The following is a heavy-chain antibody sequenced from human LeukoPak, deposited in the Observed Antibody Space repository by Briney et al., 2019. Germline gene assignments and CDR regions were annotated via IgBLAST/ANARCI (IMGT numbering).Heavy chain of an antibody. CDR2: IWYDGSNK. D-gene: IGHD2-2*01. V-gene: IGHV3-33*01. CDR3: ARGDVGYCSSSSCSPLDH. Sequence: GRSLRLSCAASGFTFSSYGMHWVRQAPGKGLEWVAVIWYDGSNKYYADSVKGRFVISRDNSKNTLYLQMNSLRAEDTAVYYCARGDVGYCSSSSCSPLDHWGQGTLVTVSS. CDR1: GFTFSSYG. J-gene: IGHJ4*02.